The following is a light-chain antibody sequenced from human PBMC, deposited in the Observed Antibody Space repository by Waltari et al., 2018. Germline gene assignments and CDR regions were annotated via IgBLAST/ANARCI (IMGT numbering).Light chain of an antibody. Sequence: EIVLTQSPGTLSLSPGERATLSCRASQSVSRSLTRYQQKPGQAPRLLIYDASSRATGIPDRFSGSGSGTDFSLTISRLQPEDFAVYYCQHYVRLPATFGQGTKVEIK. V-gene: IGKV3-20*01. CDR2: DAS. CDR3: QHYVRLPAT. J-gene: IGKJ1*01. CDR1: QSVSRS.